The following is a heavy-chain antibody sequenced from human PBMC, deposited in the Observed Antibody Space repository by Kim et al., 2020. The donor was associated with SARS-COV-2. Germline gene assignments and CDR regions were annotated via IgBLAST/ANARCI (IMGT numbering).Heavy chain of an antibody. D-gene: IGHD3-10*01. J-gene: IGHJ6*02. Sequence: ASVKVSCKASGYTFTSYGISWVRQAPGQGLEWMGWISAYNGNTNYAQKLQGRVTMTTDTSTSTAYMELRSLRSDDTAVYYCARGAPYMVRGVIIPYYYGMDVWGQGTTVTVSS. CDR3: ARGAPYMVRGVIIPYYYGMDV. V-gene: IGHV1-18*01. CDR1: GYTFTSYG. CDR2: ISAYNGNT.